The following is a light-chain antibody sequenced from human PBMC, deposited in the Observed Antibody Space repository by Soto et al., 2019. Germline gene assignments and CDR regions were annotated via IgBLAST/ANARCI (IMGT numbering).Light chain of an antibody. CDR1: QTISND. V-gene: IGKV3-15*01. J-gene: IGKJ4*01. CDR3: QQNNKWPPVT. CDR2: GAS. Sequence: EVVMTQSPATVSVSPGEGVTISCRASQTISNDLAWYQQKPGQAPRLLIYGASTRATGVPARFSGGGSGTEFTLTLSSLQSEDFAFYYCQQNNKWPPVTFGGGTKVEIK.